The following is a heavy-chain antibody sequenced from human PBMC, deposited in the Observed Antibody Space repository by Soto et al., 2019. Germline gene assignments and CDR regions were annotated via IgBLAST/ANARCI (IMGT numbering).Heavy chain of an antibody. CDR1: DLTFSRYA. CDR2: INESGGGRT. J-gene: IGHJ2*01. Sequence: EVQLLESGGGLVQPGGSLGLSCAASDLTFSRYAMGWVRQAPGKGLEWVSVINESGGGRTYYADSVRGRFTISRDNSKNTLSLQLNSLRVEDTAVYFCAKVETTAAGPHWYFDLWGRGTLVTVSS. V-gene: IGHV3-23*01. D-gene: IGHD6-13*01. CDR3: AKVETTAAGPHWYFDL.